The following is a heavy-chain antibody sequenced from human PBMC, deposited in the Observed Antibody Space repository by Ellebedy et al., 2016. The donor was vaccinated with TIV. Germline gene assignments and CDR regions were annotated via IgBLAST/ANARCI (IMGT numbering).Heavy chain of an antibody. CDR1: GFTFDDYA. V-gene: IGHV3-9*01. Sequence: SLKISCAASGFTFDDYAMHWVRQAPGKGLEWVSGISWNSGSIGYADSVKGRFTISRDNAKNSLYLQMNSLRAEDTALYYCAKDLYDILTPDLDYWGQGTLVTVSS. J-gene: IGHJ4*02. D-gene: IGHD3-9*01. CDR3: AKDLYDILTPDLDY. CDR2: ISWNSGSI.